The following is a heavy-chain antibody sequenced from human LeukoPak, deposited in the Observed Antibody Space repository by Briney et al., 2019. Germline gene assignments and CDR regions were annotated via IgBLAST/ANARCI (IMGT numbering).Heavy chain of an antibody. Sequence: ASVKVSCKASGDIFTGSFIHWVRQAPGQGLEWMGWINSHTGGTKLAQKFQGRVTMTRDTSISTAYMELSSLRSDGTAVYYCAVLWFGEFFYRYWGQGTLVTVSS. CDR1: GDIFTGSF. J-gene: IGHJ4*02. D-gene: IGHD3-10*01. V-gene: IGHV1-2*02. CDR3: AVLWFGEFFYRY. CDR2: INSHTGGT.